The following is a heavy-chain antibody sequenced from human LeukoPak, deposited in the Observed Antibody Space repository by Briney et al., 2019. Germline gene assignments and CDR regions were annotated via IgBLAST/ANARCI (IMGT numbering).Heavy chain of an antibody. V-gene: IGHV3-48*03. CDR3: ARGPSIAARYDAFDI. CDR1: EFTFTSYE. CDR2: ISSSSNTI. J-gene: IGHJ3*02. D-gene: IGHD6-6*01. Sequence: GGSLRLSCAASEFTFTSYELNWVRQAPGKGLEWVSYISSSSNTISYADSVKGRFTISRDNAKNSLYLQVISLRAEDTAVYYCARGPSIAARYDAFDIWGQGTMVTVSS.